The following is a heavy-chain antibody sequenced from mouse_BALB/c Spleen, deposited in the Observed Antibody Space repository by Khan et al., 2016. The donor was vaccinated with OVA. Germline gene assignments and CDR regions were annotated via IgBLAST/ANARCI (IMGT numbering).Heavy chain of an antibody. CDR1: GYAFSNYL. Sequence: VELVESGAELVRPGASVKISCKASGYAFSNYLMNWVKQGPGQGLEWIGQIYPGDGNTNYNGKFKDKATLTADNSTTTAYMQLRSLASAESSVYFCASSGYGYFAYWGQGTLVTVSS. CDR3: ASSGYGYFAY. J-gene: IGHJ3*01. D-gene: IGHD1-2*01. CDR2: IYPGDGNT. V-gene: IGHV1-80*01.